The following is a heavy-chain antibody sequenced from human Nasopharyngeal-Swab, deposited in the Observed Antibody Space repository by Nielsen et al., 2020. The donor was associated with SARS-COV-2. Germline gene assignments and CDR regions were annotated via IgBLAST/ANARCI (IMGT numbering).Heavy chain of an antibody. CDR2: ISAYNGNT. V-gene: IGHV1-18*01. CDR1: GYTFTSYV. Sequence: ASAKVSCKASGYTFTSYVISWVRQAPGQGLEWMGWISAYNGNTNYAQKLQGRVTMTTDTSTSTAYMELRSLRSDDTAVYYCSRIDTAMVTTSYYYYGMDVWGQGTTVTVSS. D-gene: IGHD5-18*01. CDR3: SRIDTAMVTTSYYYYGMDV. J-gene: IGHJ6*02.